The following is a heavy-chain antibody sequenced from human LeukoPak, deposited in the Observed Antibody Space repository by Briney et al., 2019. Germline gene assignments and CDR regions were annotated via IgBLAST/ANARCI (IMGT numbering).Heavy chain of an antibody. J-gene: IGHJ5*02. Sequence: GESLKISCEASGHSFTNHWIGWVRQMPGKGLEWMGIINLGDSETQYSPSFQGQVTISLDKSISTAYLQWRSLKVSDIAMYYCARRPYSGSPNWFDPWGQGTLVTVSS. D-gene: IGHD1-26*01. V-gene: IGHV5-51*01. CDR2: INLGDSET. CDR3: ARRPYSGSPNWFDP. CDR1: GHSFTNHW.